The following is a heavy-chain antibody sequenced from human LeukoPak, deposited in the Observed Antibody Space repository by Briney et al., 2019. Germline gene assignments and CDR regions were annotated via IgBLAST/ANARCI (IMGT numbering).Heavy chain of an antibody. V-gene: IGHV3-43*02. CDR1: EFTFDDYA. CDR3: AKGYYYDSSGYYFLDY. D-gene: IGHD3-22*01. Sequence: GGSLRLSCAASEFTFDDYAMHWVRQAPGKGLEWVSLISGDGGSTYYADSVKGRFTISRDNSKNFLYLQMNSLRTEDTALYYCAKGYYYDSSGYYFLDYWGQGTLVTVSS. J-gene: IGHJ4*02. CDR2: ISGDGGST.